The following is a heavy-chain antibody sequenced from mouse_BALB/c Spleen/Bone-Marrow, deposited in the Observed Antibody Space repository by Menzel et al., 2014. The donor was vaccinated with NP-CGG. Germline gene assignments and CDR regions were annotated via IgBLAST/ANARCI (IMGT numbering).Heavy chain of an antibody. V-gene: IGHV7-3*02. D-gene: IGHD2-10*02. CDR2: IRNKANGYTT. CDR3: ARDKYGSFDY. Sequence: EVQLQESGGGLVQPGGSLRLSCANSGFTFTDYYMSWVRQPPGKALEWLGFIRNKANGYTTEYSASVKGRFTISRGNSQSILYLQMNTLRAEDSATYYCARDKYGSFDYWGQGTTLTVSS. CDR1: GFTFTDYY. J-gene: IGHJ2*01.